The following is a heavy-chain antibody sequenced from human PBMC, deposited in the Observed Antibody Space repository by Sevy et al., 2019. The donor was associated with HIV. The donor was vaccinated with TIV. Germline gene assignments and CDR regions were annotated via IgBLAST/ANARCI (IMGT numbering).Heavy chain of an antibody. CDR3: AKNTAAVGVGGFDY. V-gene: IGHV3-30*02. J-gene: IGHJ4*02. CDR1: GFTFSYPG. D-gene: IGHD2-8*01. CDR2: IQFDGSSQ. Sequence: GGSLRLSCAASGFTFSYPGMHWARQAPGKGLEWLTFIQFDGSSQYYAASVKGRFTILRDNSKNTLYLQMNSLRGDDTAVYYCAKNTAAVGVGGFDYWGQGAPVTVSS.